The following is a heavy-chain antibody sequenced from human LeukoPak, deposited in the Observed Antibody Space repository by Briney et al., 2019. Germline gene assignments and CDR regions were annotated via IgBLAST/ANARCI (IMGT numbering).Heavy chain of an antibody. CDR3: ARDTRYSSSIYYYYGMDV. D-gene: IGHD6-6*01. Sequence: TSETLSLTCTVSGGSISSYYWSWIRQPPGKGLERIGYIYYSGSTNYNPSLKSRVTISVDTSKNQFSLKLSSVTAADTAVYYCARDTRYSSSIYYYYGMDVWGQGTTVTVSS. V-gene: IGHV4-59*12. J-gene: IGHJ6*02. CDR1: GGSISSYY. CDR2: IYYSGST.